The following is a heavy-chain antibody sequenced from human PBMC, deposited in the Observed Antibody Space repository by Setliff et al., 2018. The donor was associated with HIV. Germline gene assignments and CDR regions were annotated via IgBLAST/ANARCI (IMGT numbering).Heavy chain of an antibody. CDR3: AKRRVSNIGPGDY. CDR1: GFTFDDYA. D-gene: IGHD3-16*02. J-gene: IGHJ4*02. Sequence: GGSLRLSCAASGFTFDDYAMNWVRQAPGKGLEWVSGISHNGTDTHYADSLKGRFAVSRDNSNNTLFLQMHNLRADDTAVYYCAKRRVSNIGPGDYWGQGTLVTVSS. CDR2: ISHNGTDT. V-gene: IGHV3-23*05.